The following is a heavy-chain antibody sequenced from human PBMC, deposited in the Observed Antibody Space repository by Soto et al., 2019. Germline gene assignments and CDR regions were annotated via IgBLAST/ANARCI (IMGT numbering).Heavy chain of an antibody. CDR2: IYYSGST. CDR3: ARGIAVAGFDY. D-gene: IGHD6-19*01. CDR1: GGSISSGDYY. J-gene: IGHJ4*02. Sequence: LSLTCTVSGGSISSGDYYWSWIRQPPGKGLEWIGYIYYSGSTYYNPSLKSRVTISVDTSKNQFSLKLSSVTTADTAVYYCARGIAVAGFDYWGQGTLVTVSS. V-gene: IGHV4-30-4*01.